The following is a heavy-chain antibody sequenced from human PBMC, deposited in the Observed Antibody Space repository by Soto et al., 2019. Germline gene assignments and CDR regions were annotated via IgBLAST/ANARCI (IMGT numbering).Heavy chain of an antibody. V-gene: IGHV3-48*01. Sequence: EVQLVESGGGLVQPGGSLRLSCAVSGFTFTGHSMNWVRQAPGRGLEWISYISSTGATIYYADSVKGRFTMSRDNAKNSLYLQLNSLRAEDTAVYFSARDLYGDYAHDHWGQGTLVTVSS. D-gene: IGHD4-17*01. CDR1: GFTFTGHS. J-gene: IGHJ4*02. CDR2: ISSTGATI. CDR3: ARDLYGDYAHDH.